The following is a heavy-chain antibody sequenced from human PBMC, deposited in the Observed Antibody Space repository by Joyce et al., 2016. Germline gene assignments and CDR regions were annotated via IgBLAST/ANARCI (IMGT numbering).Heavy chain of an antibody. CDR2: INPRNGDT. CDR1: GYPFTDYF. J-gene: IGHJ4*02. CDR3: STDPFDY. V-gene: IGHV1-2*02. Sequence: QVQLLQSGPEVKKPGASVRLSCKTSGYPFTDYFLHWVRQAPGQGLEWMGWINPRNGDTKYKDNCRGRVTISRDTSITTAYLELISLTSDDTAFYYCSTDPFDYWGQGTPVTVSS.